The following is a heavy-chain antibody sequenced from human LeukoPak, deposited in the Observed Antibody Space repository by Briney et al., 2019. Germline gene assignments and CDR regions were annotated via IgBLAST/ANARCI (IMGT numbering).Heavy chain of an antibody. CDR1: GYSFTDYY. CDR3: VRADFIDAGPYLIGP. J-gene: IGHJ5*02. CDR2: INTKSGRT. Sequence: GASVKVSCKTSGYSFTDYYIHRVRQAPGQGLEWMGWINTKSGRTSSARKFQGRVTMTRDPSITTVYMDMAWLTSDDTAIYFCVRADFIDAGPYLIGPWGQGTLVTVSS. D-gene: IGHD3-3*01. V-gene: IGHV1-2*02.